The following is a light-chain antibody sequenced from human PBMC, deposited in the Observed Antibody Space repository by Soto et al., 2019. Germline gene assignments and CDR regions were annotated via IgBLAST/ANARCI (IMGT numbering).Light chain of an antibody. CDR1: TSDVGGYNY. CDR2: EVS. J-gene: IGLJ3*02. V-gene: IGLV2-14*01. Sequence: QSALTQPASVSGSPGQSITISCTGSTSDVGGYNYVSWYQHHPGKPPKLVIYEVSDRPSGVSNRFSGSKSGNTASLTISGLQAEDEADYYCSSYTSSSTWVFGGGTKLTVL. CDR3: SSYTSSSTWV.